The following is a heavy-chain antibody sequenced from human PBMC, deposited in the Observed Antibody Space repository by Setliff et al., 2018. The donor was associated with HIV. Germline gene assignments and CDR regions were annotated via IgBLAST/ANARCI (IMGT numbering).Heavy chain of an antibody. Sequence: ASVKVSCKASGYTFTSYGISWVRQAPGQGLEWMGWISAYNGNTNYAQKFQGRVTMTRDTSTGTAYLELRSLRSEDTAMYFCARGRPRGTIQTSLTAAFHLWGQGTMVTVSS. J-gene: IGHJ3*01. V-gene: IGHV1-18*01. CDR3: ARGRPRGTIQTSLTAAFHL. CDR2: ISAYNGNT. D-gene: IGHD3-16*01. CDR1: GYTFTSYG.